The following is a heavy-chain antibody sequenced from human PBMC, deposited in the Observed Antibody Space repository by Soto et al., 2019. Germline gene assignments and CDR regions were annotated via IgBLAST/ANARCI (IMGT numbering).Heavy chain of an antibody. CDR2: INHSGST. V-gene: IGHV4-34*01. CDR1: GGSFSGYY. Sequence: QVQLQQWGAGLLKPSETLSLTCAVYGGSFSGYYWTWIRQPPGTGLEWIGEINHSGSTNYNPSLKTRVPISVDTSKNQFSLKLTSVTAAYTAVYYCARDKMTGLFDYWGQGTLVTVSS. D-gene: IGHD3-9*01. J-gene: IGHJ4*02. CDR3: ARDKMTGLFDY.